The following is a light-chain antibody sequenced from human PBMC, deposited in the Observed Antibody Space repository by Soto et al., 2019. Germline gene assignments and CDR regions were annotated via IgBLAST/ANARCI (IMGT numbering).Light chain of an antibody. CDR2: EVS. V-gene: IGLV2-8*01. Sequence: QSALTQPPSASGSPGQSVTISCTGTSSDVGGYNYVSWYQQHPGKAPKLVIYEVSKRPSGVPDRFSGSKSDNTASLTVSGLQAEDEASYYCSSYAGGHNLVFGGGTQLTVL. J-gene: IGLJ2*01. CDR1: SSDVGGYNY. CDR3: SSYAGGHNLV.